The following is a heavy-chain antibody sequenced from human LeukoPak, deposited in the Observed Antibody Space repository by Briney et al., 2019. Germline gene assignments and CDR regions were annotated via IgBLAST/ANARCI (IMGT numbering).Heavy chain of an antibody. J-gene: IGHJ3*02. D-gene: IGHD3-22*01. V-gene: IGHV3-23*01. CDR2: ISGSGGSK. CDR3: AKVNNYYDSSGVSGAFDI. Sequence: GGSLRLSCAASGFTFSSYAMSWVRQAPGKGLEWVSAISGSGGSKYYADSVKGRFTISRENSKNTLYLQMNGLRAEDTAVYYCAKVNNYYDSSGVSGAFDIWGQGTMVTVSS. CDR1: GFTFSSYA.